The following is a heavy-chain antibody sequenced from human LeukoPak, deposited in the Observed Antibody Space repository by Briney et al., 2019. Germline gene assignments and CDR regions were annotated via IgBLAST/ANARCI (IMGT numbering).Heavy chain of an antibody. CDR1: RFPFSSYA. V-gene: IGHV3-30*02. D-gene: IGHD1-1*01. Sequence: GESLRLSCAASRFPFSSYAMHWVRQAPGKGLEWVAFIRYDGSNKYYADSVKGRFTISRDNSKNTLYLQMNSLRAEDTAVYYCAKFSGTIETIDYWGQGTLVTVSS. J-gene: IGHJ4*02. CDR2: IRYDGSNK. CDR3: AKFSGTIETIDY.